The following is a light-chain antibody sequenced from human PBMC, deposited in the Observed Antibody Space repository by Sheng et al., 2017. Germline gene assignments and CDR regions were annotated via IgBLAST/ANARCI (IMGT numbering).Light chain of an antibody. CDR3: QQRSNWPQT. V-gene: IGKV3D-20*02. Sequence: EIVLTQSPGTLSLSPGERATLSCRASQSVIRNYLAWYQQRPGQAPRLLISGASSRATGIPDRFSGSGSGTDFTLTISRLEPEDFAVYYCQQRSNWPQTFGQGTKLEIK. J-gene: IGKJ2*01. CDR1: QSVIRNY. CDR2: GAS.